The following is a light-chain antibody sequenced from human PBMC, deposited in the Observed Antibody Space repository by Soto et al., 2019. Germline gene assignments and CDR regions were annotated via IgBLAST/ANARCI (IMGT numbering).Light chain of an antibody. J-gene: IGKJ2*01. CDR2: NAS. CDR3: QQYDTYFRT. CDR1: RGVSSD. V-gene: IGKV3D-15*01. Sequence: EIVMTQSPATLPLSPGERVILSCRASRGVSSDLAWYQQKPGQAPRLLIYNASNRATGIPARFSGSGSGTDFTLTISSLQPDDFATYYCQQYDTYFRTFGQGTKVDIK.